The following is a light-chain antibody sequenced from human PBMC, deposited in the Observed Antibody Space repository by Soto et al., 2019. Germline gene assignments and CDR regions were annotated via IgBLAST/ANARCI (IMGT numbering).Light chain of an antibody. CDR1: QNIRSY. J-gene: IGKJ1*01. CDR3: QQSSSSPRT. CDR2: AAS. V-gene: IGKV1-39*01. Sequence: DIQMTQSLSSLSASVGDRVTITCRASQNIRSYLNWYQQRIGKAPKVLIYAASSLQSGVPSRFSGSGSGTDFTLTISSLQPEDFATYYCQQSSSSPRTFGQGTKVDIK.